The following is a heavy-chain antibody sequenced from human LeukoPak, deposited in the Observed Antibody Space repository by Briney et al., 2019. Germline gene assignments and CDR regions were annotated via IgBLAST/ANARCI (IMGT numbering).Heavy chain of an antibody. V-gene: IGHV6-1*01. Sequence: SQTLSLTCAISGDSVSSNSAAWDWIRQSPSRGLEWLGRTYYRSKWYNDYAVSVKSRITINPDTSKNQFSLQLNSVTPEDTAVYYRARDCYYGSGSYGLDYYYMDVWGKGTTVTIS. D-gene: IGHD3-10*01. CDR3: ARDCYYGSGSYGLDYYYMDV. J-gene: IGHJ6*03. CDR1: GDSVSSNSAA. CDR2: TYYRSKWYN.